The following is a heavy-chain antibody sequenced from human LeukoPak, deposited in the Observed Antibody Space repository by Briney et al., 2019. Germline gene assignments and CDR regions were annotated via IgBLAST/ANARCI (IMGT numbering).Heavy chain of an antibody. CDR3: ARVGDRAQWFGELLGWFDP. Sequence: ASVKVSCKASGYTFIDYYIHWVRQAPGQGLEFLGWISPDSGGTNYAQKLQGRVTMTTDTSTSTAYMELRSLRSDDTAVYYCARVGDRAQWFGELLGWFDPWGQGTLVTVSS. CDR2: ISPDSGGT. D-gene: IGHD3-10*01. J-gene: IGHJ5*02. CDR1: GYTFIDYY. V-gene: IGHV1-18*04.